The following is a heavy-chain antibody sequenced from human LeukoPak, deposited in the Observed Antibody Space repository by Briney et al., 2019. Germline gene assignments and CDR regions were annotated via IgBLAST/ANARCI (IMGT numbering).Heavy chain of an antibody. D-gene: IGHD6-19*01. CDR3: ARGRGWYVGYFDY. CDR2: INAGNGNT. Sequence: ASVKVSCKASGYTFTSYAMHWVRQAPGQRLEWMGWINAGNGNTKYSQKFQGRVTITRDTSASTAYMELSSLRSEDTAVYYCARGRGWYVGYFDYWGQGTLVTVSS. V-gene: IGHV1-3*01. J-gene: IGHJ4*02. CDR1: GYTFTSYA.